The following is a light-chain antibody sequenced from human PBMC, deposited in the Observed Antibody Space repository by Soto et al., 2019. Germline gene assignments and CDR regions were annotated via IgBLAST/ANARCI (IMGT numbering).Light chain of an antibody. J-gene: IGKJ2*02. Sequence: DIQMTQSPSTLSASVGDRVTFTCRASQSISSWLAWYQQKPGKAPKLLIYKASSLESGVPSRFSGSGSGTEFTLTISSLQPDDFATYYCQQYNSWWTFGQGTKLEIK. CDR3: QQYNSWWT. CDR2: KAS. CDR1: QSISSW. V-gene: IGKV1-5*03.